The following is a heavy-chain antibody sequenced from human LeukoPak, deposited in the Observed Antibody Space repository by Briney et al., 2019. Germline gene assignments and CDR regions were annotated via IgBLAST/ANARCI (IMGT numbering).Heavy chain of an antibody. Sequence: GGSLRLSCAASGFTFSSYAMSWVRRAPHKGLEWVSGISGSGGVTYYADSVKGRFTISRDNSKNKLYLEMNSLRAEDTAIYYCAKGSGWLQKYHYYMDVWGKGTTVTGSS. V-gene: IGHV3-23*01. D-gene: IGHD6-19*01. CDR3: AKGSGWLQKYHYYMDV. CDR2: ISGSGGVT. J-gene: IGHJ6*03. CDR1: GFTFSSYA.